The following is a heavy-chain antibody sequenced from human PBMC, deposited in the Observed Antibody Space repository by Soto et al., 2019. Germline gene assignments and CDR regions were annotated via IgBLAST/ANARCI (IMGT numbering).Heavy chain of an antibody. V-gene: IGHV1-18*01. CDR3: ARDHERSADCSGGSCHTDAFDI. Sequence: ASVKVSCKASGYTFTSYGISWVRQAPGQGLEWMGWISAYNGNTNYAQKLQGRVTMTTDTSTSTAYMELRSLRSDDTAVYYCARDHERSADCSGGSCHTDAFDIWGQGTMVTVSS. CDR2: ISAYNGNT. CDR1: GYTFTSYG. D-gene: IGHD2-15*01. J-gene: IGHJ3*02.